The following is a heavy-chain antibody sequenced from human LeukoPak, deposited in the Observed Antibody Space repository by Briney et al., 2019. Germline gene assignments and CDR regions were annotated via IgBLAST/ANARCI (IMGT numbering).Heavy chain of an antibody. CDR3: AREALRYFDWQYGMDV. CDR1: GYTLTSYG. Sequence: ASVKVSCKASGYTLTSYGISWVRQAPGQGLEWMGWISAYNGNTNYAQKLQGRVTMTTDTSTSTAYMELRSLRSDDTAVYYCAREALRYFDWQYGMDVWGQGTTVTVSS. CDR2: ISAYNGNT. J-gene: IGHJ6*02. D-gene: IGHD3-9*01. V-gene: IGHV1-18*01.